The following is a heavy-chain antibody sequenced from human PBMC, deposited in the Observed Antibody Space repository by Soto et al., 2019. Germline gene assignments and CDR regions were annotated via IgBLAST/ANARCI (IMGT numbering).Heavy chain of an antibody. CDR1: GFDFSTYW. Sequence: EVQLVESGGGLVQPGGSLRLSCAASGFDFSTYWMHWVRQAPGKGLVWVSRISGGGGTTYADSVEGRFTNSRDNANNIVYLQMNSLTEEDTTMYYCIRAAGVAGTGEYFWGQGTLVTVSS. J-gene: IGHJ4*02. CDR3: IRAAGVAGTGEYF. D-gene: IGHD6-19*01. CDR2: ISGGGGT. V-gene: IGHV3-74*02.